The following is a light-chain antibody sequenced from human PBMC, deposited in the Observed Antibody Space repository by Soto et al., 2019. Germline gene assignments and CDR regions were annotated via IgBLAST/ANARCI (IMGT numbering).Light chain of an antibody. CDR1: SGSIASNY. Sequence: NFMLTQPHSVSESPGKTVTISCTRSSGSIASNYVQWYQQRPGSAPTTVIYEDNQRPSGVPDRFSGSIDSSSNSASLTISGLKTEDEADYYCQSYDSSNHVSGTGTKVTVL. CDR2: EDN. CDR3: QSYDSSNHV. J-gene: IGLJ1*01. V-gene: IGLV6-57*04.